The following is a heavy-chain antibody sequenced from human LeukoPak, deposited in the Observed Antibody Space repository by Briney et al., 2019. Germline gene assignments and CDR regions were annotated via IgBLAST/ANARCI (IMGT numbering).Heavy chain of an antibody. J-gene: IGHJ2*01. D-gene: IGHD3-22*01. CDR2: ISGSGGST. CDR1: EFTFSSYA. Sequence: GGSLRLSCAASEFTFSSYAMTWVRQAPGKGLEWVPAISGSGGSTYYADSVKGRFTISRDNSKNTLYLQMNSLRAEDTAVYYCAKGYSSGYLRYFDLWGRGTLVTVSS. V-gene: IGHV3-23*01. CDR3: AKGYSSGYLRYFDL.